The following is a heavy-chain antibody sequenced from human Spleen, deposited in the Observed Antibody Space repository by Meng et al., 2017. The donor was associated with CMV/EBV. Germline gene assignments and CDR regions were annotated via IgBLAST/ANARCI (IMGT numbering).Heavy chain of an antibody. CDR1: GFTFMTYS. J-gene: IGHJ4*02. CDR3: ARSRYFHDESNYLTPLKY. CDR2: ISGRGTVI. D-gene: IGHD3-22*01. Sequence: GESLKISCEASGFTFMTYSMNWVRQAPGKGLEWVSSISGRGTVIHYADSVRGRLTLSRDNAKSSLSLQMNSLRAEDTAVYYCARSRYFHDESNYLTPLKYWGQGVLVTVSS. V-gene: IGHV3-21*01.